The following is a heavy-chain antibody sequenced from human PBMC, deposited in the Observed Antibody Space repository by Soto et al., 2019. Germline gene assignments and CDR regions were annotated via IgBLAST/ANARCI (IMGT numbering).Heavy chain of an antibody. D-gene: IGHD3-16*01. V-gene: IGHV1-8*01. CDR3: ARGHYGYIWGSRTSDAFDI. Sequence: QVQLVQSGAEVKKPGASVKVSCKASGYTFTSYDINWVRQATGQGLEWMGWMNPNSGNTGYAQKFQGRVTMTRNTSISTAYMELSSLRSEDTAVYYCARGHYGYIWGSRTSDAFDIWGQGTMVTVSS. CDR1: GYTFTSYD. CDR2: MNPNSGNT. J-gene: IGHJ3*02.